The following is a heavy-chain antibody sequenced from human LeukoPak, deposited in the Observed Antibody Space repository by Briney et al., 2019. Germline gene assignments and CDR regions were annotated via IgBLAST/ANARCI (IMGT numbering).Heavy chain of an antibody. CDR2: ISTTGTTI. J-gene: IGHJ4*02. CDR3: ARVWQDYSGVDY. CDR1: GFTFSAYH. Sequence: GGSLSLSCAASGFTFSAYHINWVRQAPGKGLEWISYISTTGTTIHYADSVKGRFAISRDNAKSSLYLQMNSLRDEDTAVYYCARVWQDYSGVDYWGQGTLVTVSS. V-gene: IGHV3-48*02. D-gene: IGHD2-21*01.